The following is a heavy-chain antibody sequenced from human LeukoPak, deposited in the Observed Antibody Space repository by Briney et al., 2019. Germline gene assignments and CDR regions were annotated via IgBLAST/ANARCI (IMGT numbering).Heavy chain of an antibody. J-gene: IGHJ6*04. Sequence: GGSLRLSCAASGFTFSNYWMSWVRQAPGKGLEWVANMKQDGSEKYYVDSVKGRFTISRDNAKNSLYLQMNSLRVEDTAVYYCARTAYDMDVWGKGTTVTVSS. CDR1: GFTFSNYW. CDR2: MKQDGSEK. CDR3: ARTAYDMDV. V-gene: IGHV3-7*03.